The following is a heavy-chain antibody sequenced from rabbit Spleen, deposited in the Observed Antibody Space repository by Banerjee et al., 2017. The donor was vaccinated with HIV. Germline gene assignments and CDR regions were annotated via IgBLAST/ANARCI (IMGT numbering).Heavy chain of an antibody. D-gene: IGHD6-1*01. V-gene: IGHV1S40*01. CDR1: GFSFSGGYW. CDR2: IYTGNDIT. J-gene: IGHJ4*01. Sequence: QSLEESGGDLVKPGASLTLTCTASGFSFSGGYWVFWVRQAQGRGLEWIACIYTGNDITHYASWAKGRFAISKTSSTTVTLQLTSLTVADTATYFCARSYLKTGYGVGLDLWGPGTLVTVS. CDR3: ARSYLKTGYGVGLDL.